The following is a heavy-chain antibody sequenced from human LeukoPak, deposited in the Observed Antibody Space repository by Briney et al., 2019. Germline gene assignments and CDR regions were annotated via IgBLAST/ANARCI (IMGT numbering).Heavy chain of an antibody. CDR1: GYSFTSFA. V-gene: IGHV1-18*01. J-gene: IGHJ4*02. CDR3: AREGQWLAIGLDF. D-gene: IGHD6-19*01. CDR2: ISAFNGNT. Sequence: GASVKVSCKASGYSFTSFAISWVRQAPGQGLEWMGWISAFNGNTNYAQNLQGRVTMTTDTSTSTAYMELRSLTSDDTAVYYCAREGQWLAIGLDFWGQGTLVTVSS.